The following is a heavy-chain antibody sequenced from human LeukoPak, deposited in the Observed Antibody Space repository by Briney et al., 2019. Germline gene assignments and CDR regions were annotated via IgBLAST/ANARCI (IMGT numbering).Heavy chain of an antibody. D-gene: IGHD3-3*01. J-gene: IGHJ5*02. CDR2: ISGSGGST. CDR1: GYTFRKYG. V-gene: IGHV3-23*01. Sequence: PGGSLRLSCAVSGYTFRKYGIHWVRQAPGKGLEWVSAISGSGGSTYYADSVKGRFTISRDNSKNTLYLQMNSLRAEDTAVYYCAKDLERITIFGVVSNWFDPWGQGTLVTVSS. CDR3: AKDLERITIFGVVSNWFDP.